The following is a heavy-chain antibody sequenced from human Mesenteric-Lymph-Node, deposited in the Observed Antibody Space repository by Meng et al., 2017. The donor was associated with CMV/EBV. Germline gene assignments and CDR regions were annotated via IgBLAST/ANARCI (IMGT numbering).Heavy chain of an antibody. Sequence: GESLKISCAASGFSFSSYWMSWVRQAPGKGLEWVSSITSGSTYIYYADSVKGRFTISRDNAKNSLYLQMNNLRAEDTAVYYCARDLTGTSGWFDPWGQGTLVTVSS. J-gene: IGHJ5*02. CDR3: ARDLTGTSGWFDP. V-gene: IGHV3-21*01. D-gene: IGHD1-7*01. CDR2: ITSGSTYI. CDR1: GFSFSSYW.